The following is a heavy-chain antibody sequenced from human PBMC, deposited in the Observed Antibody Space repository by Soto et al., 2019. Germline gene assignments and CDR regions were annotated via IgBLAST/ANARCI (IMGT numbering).Heavy chain of an antibody. D-gene: IGHD2-2*01. J-gene: IGHJ5*02. Sequence: PGGSLRLSCVASGFTFSGSAMSWVRQAPGKGLEWVSGISTGGGSTDYADSVKGRFTISRDNSKNTLYLQMSSLRAEDTAVYYCARNVLRGYCSSSSCPFDPWGQGTLVTV. CDR3: ARNVLRGYCSSSSCPFDP. V-gene: IGHV3-23*01. CDR2: ISTGGGST. CDR1: GFTFSGSA.